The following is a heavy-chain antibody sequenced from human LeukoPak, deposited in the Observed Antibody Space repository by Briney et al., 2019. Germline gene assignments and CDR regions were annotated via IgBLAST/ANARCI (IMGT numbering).Heavy chain of an antibody. J-gene: IGHJ6*02. CDR2: INPSGGST. CDR3: ARDGGATTGTPYYYGLDV. V-gene: IGHV1-46*01. D-gene: IGHD1-26*01. Sequence: GASVKVPCKASAYTFTNYYIHWVRQAPGQGLEWMGIINPSGGSTSFAQKFQGRVTMTRDTSTSAVYMELSSLRSEDTAVYFCARDGGATTGTPYYYGLDVWGQGTTVTVSS. CDR1: AYTFTNYY.